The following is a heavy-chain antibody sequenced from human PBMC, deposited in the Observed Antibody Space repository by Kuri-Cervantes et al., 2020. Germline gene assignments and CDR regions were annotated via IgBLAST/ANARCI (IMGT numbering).Heavy chain of an antibody. J-gene: IGHJ6*02. Sequence: GGSLRLSCAASGFTFSSYSMNWVRQAPGKGLEWVSHISSSSSTIYYADSVKGRFTISRDNAKNSLYLQMNSLRDEDTAVYYCARRRNYYGSGLYQNDYGMDVWGQGTTVTVSS. V-gene: IGHV3-48*02. D-gene: IGHD3-10*01. CDR3: ARRRNYYGSGLYQNDYGMDV. CDR1: GFTFSSYS. CDR2: ISSSSSTI.